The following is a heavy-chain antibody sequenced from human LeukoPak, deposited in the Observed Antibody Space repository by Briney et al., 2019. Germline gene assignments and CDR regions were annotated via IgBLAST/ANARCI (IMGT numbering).Heavy chain of an antibody. V-gene: IGHV1-3*01. CDR2: INAGNGNT. D-gene: IGHD2-2*01. CDR3: ARDQWDIVVVPAANWFDP. CDR1: GYTFTSYA. Sequence: ASVKVSCKASGYTFTSYAMHWVRQAPGQRLEWMGWINAGNGNTKYSQKFQGRVTITRDTSASTAYMELSSLRSEDTAVYYCARDQWDIVVVPAANWFDPWGQGTLVTVSS. J-gene: IGHJ5*02.